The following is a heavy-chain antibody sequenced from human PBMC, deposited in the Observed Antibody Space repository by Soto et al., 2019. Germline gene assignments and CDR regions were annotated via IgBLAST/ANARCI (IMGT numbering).Heavy chain of an antibody. J-gene: IGHJ4*02. V-gene: IGHV3-49*04. CDR3: TRDVGSYSSGGFDY. CDR2: IRSKAYGGTT. Sequence: GGSLRLSCTASGFTFGDYAMSWVRQAPGKGLEWVGFIRSKAYGGTTEYAASVKGRFTISRDDSKSIAYLQMNSLKTEDTAVYYCTRDVGSYSSGGFDYWGQGTLVTVSS. CDR1: GFTFGDYA. D-gene: IGHD6-19*01.